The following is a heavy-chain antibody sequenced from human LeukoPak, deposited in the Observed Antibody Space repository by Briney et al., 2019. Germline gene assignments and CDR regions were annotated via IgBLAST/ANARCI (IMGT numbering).Heavy chain of an antibody. V-gene: IGHV1-18*04. CDR3: ARAPERAYCGGDCSAYLDY. J-gene: IGHJ4*02. CDR2: ISAYNGNT. D-gene: IGHD2-21*02. Sequence: ASVKVSCKASGYTFTDYYMQWVRQAPGQGLEWMGWISAYNGNTNYAQKLQGRVTMTTDTSTSTAYMELRSLRSDDTAVYYCARAPERAYCGGDCSAYLDYWGQGTLVTVSS. CDR1: GYTFTDYY.